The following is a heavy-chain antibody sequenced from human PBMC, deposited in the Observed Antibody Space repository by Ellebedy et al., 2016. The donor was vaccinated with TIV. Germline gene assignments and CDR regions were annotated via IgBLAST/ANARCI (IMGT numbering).Heavy chain of an antibody. V-gene: IGHV3-23*01. CDR2: ISGSGGST. CDR1: GFTFSSYG. CDR3: AKPRDCSGGSCYYPMDV. J-gene: IGHJ6*02. D-gene: IGHD2-15*01. Sequence: ETLSLXXAASGFTFSSYGMHWVRQAPGKGLEWVSGISGSGGSTYYADSVKGRFTISRDNSKNTLYLQMNSLRAEDTAVYYCAKPRDCSGGSCYYPMDVWGQGTTVTVSS.